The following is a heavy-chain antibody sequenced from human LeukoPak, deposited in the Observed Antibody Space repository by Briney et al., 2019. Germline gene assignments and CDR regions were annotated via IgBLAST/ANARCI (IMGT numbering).Heavy chain of an antibody. CDR3: TRHGYDSSDYYAALDY. J-gene: IGHJ4*02. CDR1: GFTFSGSA. Sequence: GGSVKLSCAAFGFTFSGSAMHWVRQASGKGLEWVGRIRSKANSYATAYAASVKGRFTISRDDSKNTAYMQMNSLKTEDTAVYYCTRHGYDSSDYYAALDYWGQGTLVTVS. V-gene: IGHV3-73*01. D-gene: IGHD3-22*01. CDR2: IRSKANSYAT.